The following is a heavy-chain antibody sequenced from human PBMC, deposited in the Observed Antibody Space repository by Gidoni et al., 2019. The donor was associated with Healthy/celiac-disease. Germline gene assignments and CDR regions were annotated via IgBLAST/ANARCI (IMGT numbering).Heavy chain of an antibody. CDR3: ASYYDYIWGSWYYFDY. Sequence: EVQQVESGGGLVKPGGSLRLSCAASGFTFSSYSMNWVRQAPGKGLEWVSSISSSSSYIYYADSVKGRFTISRDNAKNSLYLQMNSLRAEDTAVYYCASYYDYIWGSWYYFDYWGQGTLVTVSS. J-gene: IGHJ4*02. V-gene: IGHV3-21*01. CDR1: GFTFSSYS. D-gene: IGHD3-16*01. CDR2: ISSSSSYI.